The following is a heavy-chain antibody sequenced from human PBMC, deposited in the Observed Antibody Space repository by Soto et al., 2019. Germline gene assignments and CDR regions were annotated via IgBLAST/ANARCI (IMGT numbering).Heavy chain of an antibody. J-gene: IGHJ6*02. CDR2: IWYDGSNK. Sequence: GGSLRLSCAASGFTFSSYGMHWVRQAPGKGLEWVAVIWYDGSNKNYGDSVKGRFTISRDNSKNTLYLQMNSLRAEDTAVYYCARDLVVPARGYYYYYYGMDVWGQGTTVTVSS. CDR1: GFTFSSYG. V-gene: IGHV3-33*01. CDR3: ARDLVVPARGYYYYYYGMDV. D-gene: IGHD2-2*01.